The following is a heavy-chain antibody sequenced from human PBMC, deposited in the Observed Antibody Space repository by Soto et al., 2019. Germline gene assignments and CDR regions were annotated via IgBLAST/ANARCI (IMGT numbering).Heavy chain of an antibody. V-gene: IGHV3-53*01. J-gene: IGHJ4*02. CDR1: GFTVSSKY. Sequence: GGSLRLSCAASGFTVSSKYMSWVRQAPGKGLEWVSVFDSGGTTYYADSVKGRSTISRDNSENKLYFQMNSLRAEDTAVYYCAVATSSGWSRYFDYWGQGTLVTVSS. CDR3: AVATSSGWSRYFDY. CDR2: FDSGGTT. D-gene: IGHD6-19*01.